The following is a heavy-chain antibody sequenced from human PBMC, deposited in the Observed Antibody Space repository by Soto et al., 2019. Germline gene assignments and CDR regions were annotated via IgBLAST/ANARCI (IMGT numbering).Heavy chain of an antibody. CDR1: GFTFSSYA. CDR3: ATLDSSSWYFFDY. J-gene: IGHJ4*02. V-gene: IGHV3-23*01. Sequence: LRLSCAAPGFTFSSYAMSWVRQAPGKGLEWVSVISGSGGTTDYADSVKGRFTVSRDNSKNTLYLQLNSLRAEDTAVYYCATLDSSSWYFFDYWGQGTQVTVSS. CDR2: ISGSGGTT. D-gene: IGHD6-13*01.